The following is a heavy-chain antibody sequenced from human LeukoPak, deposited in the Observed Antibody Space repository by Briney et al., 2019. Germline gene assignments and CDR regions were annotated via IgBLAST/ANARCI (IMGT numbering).Heavy chain of an antibody. D-gene: IGHD1-26*01. CDR2: IYTSGST. V-gene: IGHV4-61*02. J-gene: IGHJ4*02. Sequence: SETLSLTCTVSGGSISSGSYYWSWIRQPAGKGLEWIGRIYTSGSTNYNPSLKSRVTISVDTSKNQFSLKLSSVTAADTAVYYCARESIKQNSGSYYNFDYWGQGTLVTVSS. CDR3: ARESIKQNSGSYYNFDY. CDR1: GGSISSGSYY.